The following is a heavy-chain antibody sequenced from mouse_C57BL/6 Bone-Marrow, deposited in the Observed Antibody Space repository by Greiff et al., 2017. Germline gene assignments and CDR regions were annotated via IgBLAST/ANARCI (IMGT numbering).Heavy chain of an antibody. J-gene: IGHJ4*01. V-gene: IGHV14-4*01. CDR3: TTPITTVVAGDARDY. CDR2: IDPENGDT. D-gene: IGHD1-1*01. CDR1: GFNIKDDY. Sequence: VQLQQSGAELVRPGASVKLSCTASGFNIKDDYMHWVKQRPEQGLEWIGWIDPENGDTEYASKFQGKATITADTSSNTAYLQLSSLTSEDTAVYYCTTPITTVVAGDARDYWGQGTSVTVSS.